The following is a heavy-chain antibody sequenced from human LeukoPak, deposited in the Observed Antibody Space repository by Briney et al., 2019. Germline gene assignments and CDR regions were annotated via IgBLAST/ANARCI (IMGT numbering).Heavy chain of an antibody. CDR3: ARDNDYGGNSPLAILGIYGGFDP. CDR2: ISSSGSTI. CDR1: GFTFSDYY. V-gene: IGHV3-11*01. J-gene: IGHJ5*02. D-gene: IGHD4-23*01. Sequence: PGGSLRLSCAASGFTFSDYYMSWIRQAPGKGLEWVSYISSSGSTIYYADSVKGRFTISRDNAKNSLYLQMNSLRAEDTAVYYCARDNDYGGNSPLAILGIYGGFDPWGQGTLVTVSS.